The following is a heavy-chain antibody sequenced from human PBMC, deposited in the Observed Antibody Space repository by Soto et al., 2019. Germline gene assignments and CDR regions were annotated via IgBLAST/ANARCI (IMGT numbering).Heavy chain of an antibody. CDR3: ARAPVRELYYYYGMDV. D-gene: IGHD3-10*01. V-gene: IGHV3-7*01. CDR2: IKQDGSEK. Sequence: HPGGSLRLSCAASGFTFSSYWMSWVRQAPGKGLEWVANIKQDGSEKYYVDSVKGRFTISRDNAKNSLYLQMNSLRAEDTAVYYCARAPVRELYYYYGMDVWGQGTTVTVSS. J-gene: IGHJ6*02. CDR1: GFTFSSYW.